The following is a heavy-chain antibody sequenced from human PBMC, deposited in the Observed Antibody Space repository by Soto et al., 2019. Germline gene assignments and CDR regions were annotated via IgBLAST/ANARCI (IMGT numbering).Heavy chain of an antibody. CDR3: ARGEVTTDGRGGDYYGMDV. D-gene: IGHD4-17*01. CDR1: GGTFSSYA. Sequence: QVQLGQSGAEVKKPGSSVKVSCKASGGTFSSYAISWVRQAPGQGLEWMGGIIPIFGTANYAQKFQGRVTNTADESTSTAYMELSSLRSEDTDVYYCARGEVTTDGRGGDYYGMDVWGQGTTVTVSS. CDR2: IIPIFGTA. J-gene: IGHJ6*02. V-gene: IGHV1-69*01.